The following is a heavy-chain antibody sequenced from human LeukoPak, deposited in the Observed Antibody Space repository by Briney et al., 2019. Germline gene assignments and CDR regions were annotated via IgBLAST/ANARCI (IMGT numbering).Heavy chain of an antibody. J-gene: IGHJ5*02. Sequence: GASVKVSCKASGFTFTSSAMQWVRQARGQRLEWIGRIVVGSGNTNYAQKFQERVTITRDMSTSTAYMELSSLRSEDTAVYYCAADLAGDILTGYYFNWFDPWGQGTLVTVSS. D-gene: IGHD3-9*01. CDR1: GFTFTSSA. V-gene: IGHV1-58*02. CDR2: IVVGSGNT. CDR3: AADLAGDILTGYYFNWFDP.